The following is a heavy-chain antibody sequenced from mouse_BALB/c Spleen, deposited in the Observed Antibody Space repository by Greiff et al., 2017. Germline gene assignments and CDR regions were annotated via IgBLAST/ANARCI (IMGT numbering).Heavy chain of an antibody. CDR3: ARVLTTVVEAMDY. Sequence: EVQVVESGGGLVKPGGSLKLSCAASGFTFSSYAMSWVRQSPEKRLEWVAEISSGGSYTYYPDTVTGRFTISRDNAKNTLYLEMSSLRSEDTAMYYCARVLTTVVEAMDYWGQGTSVTVSS. CDR1: GFTFSSYA. D-gene: IGHD1-1*01. J-gene: IGHJ4*01. V-gene: IGHV5-9-4*01. CDR2: ISSGGSYT.